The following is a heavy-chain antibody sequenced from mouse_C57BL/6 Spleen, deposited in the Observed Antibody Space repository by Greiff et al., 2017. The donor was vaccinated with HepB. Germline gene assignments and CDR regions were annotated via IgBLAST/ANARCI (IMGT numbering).Heavy chain of an antibody. J-gene: IGHJ4*01. V-gene: IGHV1-42*01. CDR2: INPSNGGT. CDR1: GYSFTGYY. CDR3: AIRGDYAAMDY. Sequence: EVQLQQSGPELVKPGASVKISCKASGYSFTGYYMNWVKQSPEKSLEWIGEINPSNGGTTYNQKFKAKATLTVDKSSSTAYMQLKSLTSEDSAVYYCAIRGDYAAMDYWGQGTSVTVSS.